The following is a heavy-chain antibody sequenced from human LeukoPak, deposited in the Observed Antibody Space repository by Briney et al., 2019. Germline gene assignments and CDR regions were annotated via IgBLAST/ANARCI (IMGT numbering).Heavy chain of an antibody. CDR1: GGTFSSYA. CDR2: IIPILGIA. V-gene: IGHV1-69*04. J-gene: IGHJ4*02. D-gene: IGHD3-3*01. Sequence: SVKVSCKASGGTFSSYAISWVRQAPGQGLEWMGRIIPILGIANYAQKFQGRVTITADKSTSTAYMELNSLRAEDTAVYYCAKTASNDFWTPLCYFDYWGQGTLVTVSS. CDR3: AKTASNDFWTPLCYFDY.